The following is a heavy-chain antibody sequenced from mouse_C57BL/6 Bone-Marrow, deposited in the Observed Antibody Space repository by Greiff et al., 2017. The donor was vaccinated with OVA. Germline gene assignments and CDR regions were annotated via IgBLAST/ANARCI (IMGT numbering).Heavy chain of an antibody. CDR1: GYTFTRYW. J-gene: IGHJ2*01. D-gene: IGHD1-1*01. CDR3: ANSITTVVATDYFDY. V-gene: IGHV1-64*01. CDR2: IHPNSGST. Sequence: VQLQQPGAELVKPGASVKLSCKASGYTFTRYWMHWVKQRPGQGLEWIGMIHPNSGSTNYNEKFKSKATLTVDKSSSTAYMQLSSLTSEDSAVYYCANSITTVVATDYFDYWGQGTTLTVSS.